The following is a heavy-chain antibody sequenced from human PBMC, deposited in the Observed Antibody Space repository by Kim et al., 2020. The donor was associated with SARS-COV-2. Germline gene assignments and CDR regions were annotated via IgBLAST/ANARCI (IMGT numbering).Heavy chain of an antibody. CDR3: AALATVQAPAAI. CDR1: GFSLRNTW. D-gene: IGHD4-17*01. CDR2: KKGDGSEE. J-gene: IGHJ6*01. V-gene: IGHV3-7*01. Sequence: GGSLRLSCAVSGFSLRNTWMSWVRQAPGKGLEWVAMKKGDGSEEHYVYSVTGRFTMSSDNAKTSLYLQLRSLRTEDKAIYYYAALATVQAPAAIWG.